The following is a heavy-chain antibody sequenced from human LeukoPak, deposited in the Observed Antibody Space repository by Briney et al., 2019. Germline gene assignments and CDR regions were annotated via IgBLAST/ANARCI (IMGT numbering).Heavy chain of an antibody. CDR3: AKWGDYDILTGYYVPDY. CDR2: ISYDGSNK. V-gene: IGHV3-30*18. CDR1: GFTFSSYG. J-gene: IGHJ4*02. D-gene: IGHD3-9*01. Sequence: GGSLRLSCAASGFTFSSYGMHWVRQAPGKGLEWVAVISYDGSNKYYADSVKGRFTISRDNSKNTLYLQVNSLSAEDTAVYYCAKWGDYDILTGYYVPDYWGQGTLVTVSS.